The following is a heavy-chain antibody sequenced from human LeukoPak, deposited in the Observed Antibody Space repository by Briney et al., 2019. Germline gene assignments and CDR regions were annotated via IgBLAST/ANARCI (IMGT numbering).Heavy chain of an antibody. Sequence: GESLKISCKGSGYSFTSYWIGWVRQMPGKGLEWMGIIYPGDSDTRYSPSFQGQVTISADKSISTAYLQWSSLKASDTAMYYCARQATYYDILTGYLGVIPVDYWGQGTLVTVSS. J-gene: IGHJ4*02. D-gene: IGHD3-9*01. CDR3: ARQATYYDILTGYLGVIPVDY. CDR2: IYPGDSDT. V-gene: IGHV5-51*01. CDR1: GYSFTSYW.